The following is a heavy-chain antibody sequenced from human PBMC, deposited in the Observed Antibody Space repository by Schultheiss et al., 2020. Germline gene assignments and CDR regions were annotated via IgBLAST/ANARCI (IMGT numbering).Heavy chain of an antibody. CDR3: ARKPTPLDYSPAGGYYYYMDV. CDR2: IKQDGSEK. J-gene: IGHJ6*03. V-gene: IGHV3-7*01. Sequence: GGSLRLSCAASGFTFSSYWMSWVRQAPGKGLEWVANIKQDGSEKYYVDSVKGRFTISRDNAKNSLYLQMNSLRAEDTAVYYCARKPTPLDYSPAGGYYYYMDVWGKGTTVTVSS. D-gene: IGHD2-15*01. CDR1: GFTFSSYW.